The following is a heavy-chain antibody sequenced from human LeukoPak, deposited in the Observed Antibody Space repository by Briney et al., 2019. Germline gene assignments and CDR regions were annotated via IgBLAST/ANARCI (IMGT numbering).Heavy chain of an antibody. V-gene: IGHV3-23*01. CDR2: SGGDGGST. CDR3: AKALNYWYFDL. J-gene: IGHJ2*01. CDR1: GFTFVSYW. Sequence: GGSLRLSCAASGFTFVSYWMYWVRQAPGKGLEWVSASGGDGGSTYADSVKGRFTISRDNSKNTLYLQMNSLRAEDTATYYCAKALNYWYFDLWGRGNLVTVSS.